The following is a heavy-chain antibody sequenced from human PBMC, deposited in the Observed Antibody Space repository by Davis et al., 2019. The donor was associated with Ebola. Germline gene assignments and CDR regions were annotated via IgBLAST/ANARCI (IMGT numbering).Heavy chain of an antibody. CDR2: NSAYNGNT. Sequence: ASVKVSCKASGYTFTSYGISWVRQAPGQGLEWMGWNSAYNGNTNYAQKLQGRVTMTTDTSTSTAYMGMRSLRSDDTAVYYCARDRWIQLWLKDYWGQGTLVTVSS. CDR1: GYTFTSYG. CDR3: ARDRWIQLWLKDY. D-gene: IGHD5-18*01. J-gene: IGHJ4*02. V-gene: IGHV1-18*04.